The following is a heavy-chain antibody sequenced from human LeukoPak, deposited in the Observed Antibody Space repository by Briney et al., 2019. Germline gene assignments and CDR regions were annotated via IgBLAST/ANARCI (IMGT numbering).Heavy chain of an antibody. CDR1: GFTFSSYS. D-gene: IGHD1-26*01. CDR3: ARARGSGSYYVFEY. V-gene: IGHV3-48*04. J-gene: IGHJ4*02. Sequence: PGGSLRLSCAASGFTFSSYSMNWVRQAPGKGLEWVSYISSSSSTIYYADSVKGRFTISRDNAKNSLYLQMNSLRAEDTAVYYCARARGSGSYYVFEYWGQGTLVTVSS. CDR2: ISSSSSTI.